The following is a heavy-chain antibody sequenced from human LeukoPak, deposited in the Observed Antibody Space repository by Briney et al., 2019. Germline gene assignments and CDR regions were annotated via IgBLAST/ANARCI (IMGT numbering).Heavy chain of an antibody. CDR2: ISAYNGNT. V-gene: IGHV1-18*01. CDR1: GYTFTSYG. Sequence: ASVKVSCKASGYTFTSYGISWVRQAPGQGLEWMGWISAYNGNTNYAQKLQGRVTMTTDTSTGTAYMELRSLRSEDTAVYYCARAGDYYDKGVLGYWGQGTLVTVSS. D-gene: IGHD3-22*01. J-gene: IGHJ4*02. CDR3: ARAGDYYDKGVLGY.